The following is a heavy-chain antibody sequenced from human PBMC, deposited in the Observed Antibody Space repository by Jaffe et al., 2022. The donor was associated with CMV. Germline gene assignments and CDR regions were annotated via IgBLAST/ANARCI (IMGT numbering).Heavy chain of an antibody. V-gene: IGHV4-59*01. CDR1: GGSISSYY. J-gene: IGHJ5*02. Sequence: QVQLQESGPGLVKPSETLSLTCTVSGGSISSYYWSWIRQPPGKGLEWIGYIYYSGSTNYNPSLKSRVTISVDTSKNQFSLKLSSVTAADTAVYYCARELGQQQLEGGGWFDPWGQGTLVTVSS. D-gene: IGHD6-13*01. CDR3: ARELGQQQLEGGGWFDP. CDR2: IYYSGST.